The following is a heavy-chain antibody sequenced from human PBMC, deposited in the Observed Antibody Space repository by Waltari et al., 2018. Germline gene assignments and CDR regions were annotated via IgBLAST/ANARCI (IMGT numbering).Heavy chain of an antibody. CDR3: ATDPPRTGYDFWSGYPPEGY. V-gene: IGHV1-69-2*01. D-gene: IGHD3-3*01. J-gene: IGHJ4*02. Sequence: EVQLVQSGAEVKKPGATVKISCKASGYTFTDYYMHWVQPAPGKGLEWMGRVDPEDGETIYAEKFQGRVTITADTSTDTAYMELSSLRSEDTAVYYCATDPPRTGYDFWSGYPPEGYWGQGTLVTVSS. CDR1: GYTFTDYY. CDR2: VDPEDGET.